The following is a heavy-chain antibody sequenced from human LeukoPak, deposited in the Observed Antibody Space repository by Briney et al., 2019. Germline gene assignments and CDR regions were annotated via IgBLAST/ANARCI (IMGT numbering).Heavy chain of an antibody. CDR3: AKVPIYYGGNSSYYYYGMDV. Sequence: PGGSLRLSCAASGFTFSSYAMSWVRQAPGKGLEGVSAISGSGGSTYYADSVKGRFTISRDNSKNTLYLQMNSLRAEDTAVYYCAKVPIYYGGNSSYYYYGMDVWGQGTTVTVSS. D-gene: IGHD4-23*01. V-gene: IGHV3-23*01. CDR1: GFTFSSYA. CDR2: ISGSGGST. J-gene: IGHJ6*02.